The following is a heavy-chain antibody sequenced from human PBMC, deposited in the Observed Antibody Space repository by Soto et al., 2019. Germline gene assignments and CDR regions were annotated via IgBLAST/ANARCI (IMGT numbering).Heavy chain of an antibody. D-gene: IGHD2-2*01. CDR2: ISAGSSYI. Sequence: PGGSLRLSCAASGVTFISYSMNWVRQATGKGLEWVSSISAGSSYIYYADSVKGRFTISRDNAKNSVYLQMNSLRAEDTAVYYCARDWECSSTSCPPFLSYMDVWGKGTTVTVSS. CDR3: ARDWECSSTSCPPFLSYMDV. CDR1: GVTFISYS. V-gene: IGHV3-21*01. J-gene: IGHJ6*03.